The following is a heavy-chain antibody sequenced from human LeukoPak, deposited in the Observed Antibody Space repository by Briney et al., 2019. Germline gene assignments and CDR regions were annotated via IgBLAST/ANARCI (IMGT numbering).Heavy chain of an antibody. J-gene: IGHJ4*02. D-gene: IGHD3-22*01. V-gene: IGHV4-4*02. Sequence: SETLFLTCTVSGDSFSSNNYWTWVRQPPGKGLEWIGEIYRSGATNYNPSLRSRVTVSLDKSKNQFSLRLNSVTAADTAIYYCARNAGYSDLNYWGQGVLVTVSS. CDR3: ARNAGYSDLNY. CDR1: GDSFSSNNY. CDR2: IYRSGAT.